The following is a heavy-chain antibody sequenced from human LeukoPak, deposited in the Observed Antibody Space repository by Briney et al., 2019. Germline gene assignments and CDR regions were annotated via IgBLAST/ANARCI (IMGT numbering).Heavy chain of an antibody. CDR2: IYTSGST. J-gene: IGHJ1*01. Sequence: SETLSLTCTVSGGSISSGSYYWSWIRQPAGKGLEWIGRIYTSGSTNYNPSLKSRVTISVDTSKNQFSLKLSSVTAADTAVYYCAREVRYSSSLGYFQHWGQGTLVTVSS. CDR3: AREVRYSSSLGYFQH. CDR1: GGSISSGSYY. D-gene: IGHD6-13*01. V-gene: IGHV4-61*02.